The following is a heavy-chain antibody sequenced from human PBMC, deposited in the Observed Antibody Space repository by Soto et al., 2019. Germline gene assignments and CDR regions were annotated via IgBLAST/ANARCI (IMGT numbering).Heavy chain of an antibody. CDR1: GYTFSTYG. CDR2: ISAYNGDT. V-gene: IGHV1-18*01. CDR3: ERDLWEVPRAYDYYGMDV. D-gene: IGHD2-2*01. Sequence: QVQLVQSGAEVKRPGASVKVSCKASGYTFSTYGISWVRQAPGQGLEWVGWISAYNGDTNLAQMRQGRVTMTTDTPTHTAYMELRGLRSDDTAVYYCERDLWEVPRAYDYYGMDVWGQGTTVTVSS. J-gene: IGHJ6*02.